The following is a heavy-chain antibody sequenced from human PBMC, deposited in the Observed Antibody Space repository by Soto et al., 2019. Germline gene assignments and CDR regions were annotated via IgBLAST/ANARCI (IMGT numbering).Heavy chain of an antibody. CDR2: ISGSGGST. Sequence: GGSLRLSCAASGFTFSSYAMSWVRQAPGKGLEWVSAISGSGGSTYYADSVKGRFTISRYNSNNTLYLQMNSLRAEDSAVYYCAKNTYSYDSSGYYQGYFDLWGRVTLVTVSS. V-gene: IGHV3-23*01. D-gene: IGHD3-22*01. CDR3: AKNTYSYDSSGYYQGYFDL. J-gene: IGHJ2*01. CDR1: GFTFSSYA.